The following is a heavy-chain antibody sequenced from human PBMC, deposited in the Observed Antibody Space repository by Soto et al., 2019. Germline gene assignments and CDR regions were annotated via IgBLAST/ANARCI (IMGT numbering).Heavy chain of an antibody. CDR2: IYYSGST. CDR1: GGSINSGDYY. Sequence: PSETLSLACTVSGGSINSGDYYWSWIRQPPWKGLEWIGYIYYSGSTYYKPSLKSRVTISVDTSKNQFSLKLSSVTAADTAVYYCARFHFIAARPYYYYGMDVWGQGTTVTVSS. J-gene: IGHJ6*02. D-gene: IGHD6-6*01. V-gene: IGHV4-30-4*01. CDR3: ARFHFIAARPYYYYGMDV.